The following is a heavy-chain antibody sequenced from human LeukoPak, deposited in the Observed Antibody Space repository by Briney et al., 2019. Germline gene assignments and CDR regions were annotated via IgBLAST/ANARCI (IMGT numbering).Heavy chain of an antibody. CDR1: GFTFSSYS. CDR3: ARDGEYSSSSLPFDY. J-gene: IGHJ4*02. D-gene: IGHD6-6*01. V-gene: IGHV3-21*01. CDR2: ISSSSSYI. Sequence: PGGSLRLSCAASGFTFSSYSMNWVRQAPGKGLEWVSSISSSSSYIYYADSVKGRFTISGDNAKNSLYLQMNSLRAEDTAVYYCARDGEYSSSSLPFDYWGQGTLVTVSS.